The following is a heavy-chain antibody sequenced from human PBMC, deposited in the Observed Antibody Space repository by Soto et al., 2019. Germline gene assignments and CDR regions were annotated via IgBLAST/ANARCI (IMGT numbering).Heavy chain of an antibody. Sequence: EVQLLESGGGLVQPGGSLRLSCAASGFTFSSYAMSWVRQAPGKGLEWVSAISGSGGSTHYADSVKGRFTIPRDNSKNTLYMQMNSLRAEDTAVYYCAKEPIVVVPAAWGGALDPWGQGTLVTVSS. V-gene: IGHV3-23*01. CDR1: GFTFSSYA. CDR3: AKEPIVVVPAAWGGALDP. J-gene: IGHJ5*02. D-gene: IGHD2-2*01. CDR2: ISGSGGST.